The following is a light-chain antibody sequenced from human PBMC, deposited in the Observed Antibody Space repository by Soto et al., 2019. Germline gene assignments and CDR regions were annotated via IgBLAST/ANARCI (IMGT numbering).Light chain of an antibody. J-gene: IGKJ4*01. CDR1: QGISSY. CDR3: QQFNNYPLLT. V-gene: IGKV1-8*01. CDR2: AAS. Sequence: AIRMTQSPSSLSASTGDRVTITCRASQGISSYLAWYQQKPGKAPKLLIYAASTLQSGVPSRFSGSGSGTDFTLTISCLQSEDFATYYCQQFNNYPLLTFGGGTKVDIK.